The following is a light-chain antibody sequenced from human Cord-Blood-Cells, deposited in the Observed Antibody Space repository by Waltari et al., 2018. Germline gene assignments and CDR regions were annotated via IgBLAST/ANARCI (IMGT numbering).Light chain of an antibody. V-gene: IGLV3-19*01. CDR1: SLRSYY. CDR3: NSRDSSGNHWV. CDR2: GKN. J-gene: IGLJ3*02. Sequence: SSELTQDTAVSVALGPTVRITCPGDSLRSYYASWYQQKPGQAPVLVIYGKNNRPSWSPDRFSGCSSGNTASLTITGAQAEDEADYYCNSRDSSGNHWVFGGGTKLTVL.